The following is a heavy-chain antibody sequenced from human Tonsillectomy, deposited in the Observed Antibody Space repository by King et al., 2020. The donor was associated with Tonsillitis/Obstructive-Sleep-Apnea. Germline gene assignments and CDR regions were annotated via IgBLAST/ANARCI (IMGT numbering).Heavy chain of an antibody. D-gene: IGHD3-3*01. CDR1: GGSISSYY. J-gene: IGHJ5*02. CDR3: ARDFGVVKYGYNWFDP. Sequence: VQLQESGPGLVKPSETLSLTCTVSGGSISSYYWSWIRPPPGKGLEWIGYIYYSGSTNYNPSLKSRVTISVDTSKNQFSLKLSSVTAADTAVYYCARDFGVVKYGYNWFDPWGQGTLVTVSS. CDR2: IYYSGST. V-gene: IGHV4-59*01.